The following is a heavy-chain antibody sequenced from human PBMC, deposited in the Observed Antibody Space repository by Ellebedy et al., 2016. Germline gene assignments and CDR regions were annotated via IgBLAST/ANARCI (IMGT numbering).Heavy chain of an antibody. CDR1: GGSFSGYY. CDR3: ARGGIAAAGSFDY. CDR2: INHSGST. D-gene: IGHD6-13*01. Sequence: SETLSLXCAVYGGSFSGYYWSWIRQPPGKGLEWIGEINHSGSTNYNPSLKSRVTISVDTSKNQFSLKLSSVTAADTAVYYCARGGIAAAGSFDYWGQGTLVTVSS. J-gene: IGHJ4*02. V-gene: IGHV4-34*01.